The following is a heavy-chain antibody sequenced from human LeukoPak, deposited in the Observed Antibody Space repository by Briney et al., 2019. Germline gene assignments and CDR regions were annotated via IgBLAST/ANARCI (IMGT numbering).Heavy chain of an antibody. J-gene: IGHJ3*02. CDR1: GGSISSGDYY. CDR2: FYYSGSS. Sequence: SETLSLTCTVSGGSISSGDYYWSWIRQPPGKGPEWIGYFYYSGSSNHNPSLKSRVTISVDTSKNEFSLKLTSVTAADSAVYYCARHASGGTRKAFDIWGQGTMVTVSS. V-gene: IGHV4-61*08. D-gene: IGHD2-15*01. CDR3: ARHASGGTRKAFDI.